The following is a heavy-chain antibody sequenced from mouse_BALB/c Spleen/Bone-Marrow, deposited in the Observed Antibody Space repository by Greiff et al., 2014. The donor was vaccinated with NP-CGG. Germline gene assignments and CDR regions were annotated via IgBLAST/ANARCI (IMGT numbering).Heavy chain of an antibody. CDR3: ARENGITYFDY. CDR2: ISSGSSTI. CDR1: GFTFGSFG. Sequence: DVMLVESGGGLVQPGGSRKLSCAASGFTFGSFGMHWVRQAPEKGLEWVAYISSGSSTIYYADTVKGRFTISRDNPKNTLFLQMTSLRSEDTAMYYCARENGITYFDYWGQGTTLTVSS. V-gene: IGHV5-17*02. D-gene: IGHD2-4*01. J-gene: IGHJ2*01.